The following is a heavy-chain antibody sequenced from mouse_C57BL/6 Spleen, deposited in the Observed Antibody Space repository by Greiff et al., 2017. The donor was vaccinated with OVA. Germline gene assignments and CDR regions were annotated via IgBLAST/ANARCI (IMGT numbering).Heavy chain of an antibody. CDR2: INPSSGYT. CDR1: GYTFTSYW. V-gene: IGHV1-7*01. D-gene: IGHD3-2*02. Sequence: QVQLQQSGAELVKPGASVKLSCKASGYTFTSYWMHWVQQRPGQGLEWIGFINPSSGYTKYNQKFKDKATLTADKSSSTAYMQLSSLTYEDSAVYYCARSAAQATSYYAMDYWGQGTSVTVSS. CDR3: ARSAAQATSYYAMDY. J-gene: IGHJ4*01.